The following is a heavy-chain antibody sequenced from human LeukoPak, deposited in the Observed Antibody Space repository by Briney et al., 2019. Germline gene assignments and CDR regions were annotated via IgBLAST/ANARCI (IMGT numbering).Heavy chain of an antibody. CDR3: ARFEYCSGGSCYPDY. D-gene: IGHD2-15*01. Sequence: ASVKVSCKASGYTFTGYYMHWVRQAPGQGLEWMGWINPNSGGTNYAQKLQGRVTMTTDTSTSTAYMELRSLRSDDTAVYYCARFEYCSGGSCYPDYWGQGTLVTVSS. V-gene: IGHV1-2*02. CDR2: INPNSGGT. J-gene: IGHJ4*02. CDR1: GYTFTGYY.